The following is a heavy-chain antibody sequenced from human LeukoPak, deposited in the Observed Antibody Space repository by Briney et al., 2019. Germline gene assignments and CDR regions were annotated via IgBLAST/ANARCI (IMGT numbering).Heavy chain of an antibody. Sequence: SETLSLTCTVSGGSISSSYGSWIRRPPGKGREGIGYIYYTGSTNYNPSLKSPVTISVDTSKNQFSLKLSSVRGADSAVYYCARGSSSGWYWYFDLWGRGTLLTVSS. J-gene: IGHJ2*01. CDR3: ARGSSSGWYWYFDL. CDR2: IYYTGST. CDR1: GGSISSSY. V-gene: IGHV4-59*01. D-gene: IGHD6-19*01.